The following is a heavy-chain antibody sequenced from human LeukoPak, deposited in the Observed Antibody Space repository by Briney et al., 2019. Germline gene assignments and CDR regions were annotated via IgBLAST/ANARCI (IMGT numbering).Heavy chain of an antibody. CDR1: GFTFSGYG. CDR3: AKDGSYSDFDY. CDR2: IRYDESNK. Sequence: GESLRLSCAASGFTFSGYGMHWVRQAPGTGLEWVAFIRYDESNKYYADSVKGRFTISRDISKNRLHLQMNSLRPEDTAVYYCAKDGSYSDFDYWGQGTLVTVSS. V-gene: IGHV3-30*02. J-gene: IGHJ4*02. D-gene: IGHD1-26*01.